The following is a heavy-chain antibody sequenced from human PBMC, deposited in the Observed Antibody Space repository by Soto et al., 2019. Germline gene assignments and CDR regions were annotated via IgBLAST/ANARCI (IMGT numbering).Heavy chain of an antibody. V-gene: IGHV1-69*01. J-gene: IGHJ4*02. D-gene: IGHD1-26*01. CDR3: ATDGGTHAGGVEY. Sequence: QVQLVQSGAEVKKPGSSVEVSCKASGGTFSSYSINWVRQSPGQGLEWMGEIIPILGTANYAQKFQGRVSLTADEATSIASLDPSSLRSDNTAVYDFATDGGTHAGGVEYWGQGTLVTVSS. CDR2: IIPILGTA. CDR1: GGTFSSYS.